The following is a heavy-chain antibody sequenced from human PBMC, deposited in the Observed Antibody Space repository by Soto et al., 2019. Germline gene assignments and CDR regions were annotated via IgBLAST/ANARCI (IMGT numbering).Heavy chain of an antibody. CDR3: ARLQPALSFEYSSSSTHFDY. D-gene: IGHD6-6*01. J-gene: IGHJ4*02. CDR2: IYPGDSDT. CDR1: GYSFTSYW. Sequence: GESLKISCKGSGYSFTSYWIGWVRQMPGKGLEWMGIIYPGDSDTRYSPSFQGQVTISADKSISTAYLQWSSLKASDTAMYYCARLQPALSFEYSSSSTHFDYWGQGTLVTVSS. V-gene: IGHV5-51*01.